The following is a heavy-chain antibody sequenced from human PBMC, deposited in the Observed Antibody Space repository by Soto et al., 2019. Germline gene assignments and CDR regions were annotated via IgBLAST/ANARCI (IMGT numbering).Heavy chain of an antibody. Sequence: QITLKESGPTLVKPTQTLTLTCTFSGFSLSTSGVGVGWIRQPPGKALEWLALIYWDDDKRYSPSLKSMLTITKDTYKNQVVLTMTNMDPVDTATYYCAHSNCGGDCYSNWFAPWGQGTLVTVYS. CDR1: GFSLSTSGVG. V-gene: IGHV2-5*02. CDR2: IYWDDDK. D-gene: IGHD2-21*02. CDR3: AHSNCGGDCYSNWFAP. J-gene: IGHJ5*02.